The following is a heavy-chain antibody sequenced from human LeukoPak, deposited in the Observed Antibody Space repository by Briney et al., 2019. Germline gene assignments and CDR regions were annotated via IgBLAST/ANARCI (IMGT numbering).Heavy chain of an antibody. D-gene: IGHD6-13*01. Sequence: GGSLRLSCAASGFTFSSYAMSWARQAPGKGLEWVSAISGSGGSTYYADSVKGRFTISRDNSKNTLYLQMNSLRAEDTAVYYCAKDKGSSSWLLDYWGQGTLVTVSS. CDR2: ISGSGGST. J-gene: IGHJ4*02. CDR1: GFTFSSYA. CDR3: AKDKGSSSWLLDY. V-gene: IGHV3-23*01.